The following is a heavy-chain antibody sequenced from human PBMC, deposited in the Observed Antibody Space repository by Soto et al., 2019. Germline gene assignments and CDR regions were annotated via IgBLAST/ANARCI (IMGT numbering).Heavy chain of an antibody. CDR1: GYTFTGYY. CDR3: AREPTTYYDFWSGYSWYYGMDV. D-gene: IGHD3-3*01. Sequence: ASVKVSCKASGYTFTGYYMHWVRQAPGQGLEWMGWINPNSGGTNYAQKFQGRVTMTRDTSISTAYMELSRLRSDDTAVYYCAREPTTYYDFWSGYSWYYGMDVWGQGTKVTVS. V-gene: IGHV1-2*02. CDR2: INPNSGGT. J-gene: IGHJ6*01.